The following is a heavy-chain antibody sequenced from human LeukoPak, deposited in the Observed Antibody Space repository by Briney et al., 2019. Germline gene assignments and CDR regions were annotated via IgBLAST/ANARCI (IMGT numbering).Heavy chain of an antibody. J-gene: IGHJ6*02. CDR2: IIPVLNIT. Sequence: SVQVSCKTSGGTFSTSAITWVRQAPGQGLEWMGRIIPVLNITTYAQRFQGRVTITADTSTSTVYMELSGLRSEETAVYYCARDQGLTAPPPYGLDVWGQGTTVIVSS. CDR3: ARDQGLTAPPPYGLDV. V-gene: IGHV1-69*04. D-gene: IGHD5-18*01. CDR1: GGTFSTSA.